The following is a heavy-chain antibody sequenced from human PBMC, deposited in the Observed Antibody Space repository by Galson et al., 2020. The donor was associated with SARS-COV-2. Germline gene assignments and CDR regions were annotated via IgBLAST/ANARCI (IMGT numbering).Heavy chain of an antibody. CDR3: ARVVCSGGSCYPGNY. Sequence: GESLKISCAASGFGFSYYWMSWVRQAPGRGLEWVASIKHDGSGKYYVDSVKGRFTISRDNPKNSLYLQMNNLRVEDTAVYHCARVVCSGGSCYPGNYWGQGTLVTVSS. V-gene: IGHV3-7*03. CDR1: GFGFSYYW. J-gene: IGHJ4*02. CDR2: IKHDGSGK. D-gene: IGHD2-15*01.